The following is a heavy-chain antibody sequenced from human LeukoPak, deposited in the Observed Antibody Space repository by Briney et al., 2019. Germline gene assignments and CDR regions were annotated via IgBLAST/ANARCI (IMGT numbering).Heavy chain of an antibody. J-gene: IGHJ4*02. CDR3: ARVPNVVHFDY. V-gene: IGHV3-7*01. CDR1: GFTFSSYW. D-gene: IGHD2-15*01. CDR2: IKQDGSEK. Sequence: PGGSLRLSCAASGFTFSSYWMSWVRQAPGKGLEWVANIKQDGSEKHYVDSVKGRFTISRDNAKNSLYLQMNSLRAEDTAVYYCARVPNVVHFDYWGQGTLVTVSS.